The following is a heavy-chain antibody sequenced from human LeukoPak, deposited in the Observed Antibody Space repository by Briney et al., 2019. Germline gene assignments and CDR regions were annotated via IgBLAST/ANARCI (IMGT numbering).Heavy chain of an antibody. D-gene: IGHD3-10*01. CDR3: VRDGEGVAISVNYWFDP. CDR2: INPNSGGT. J-gene: IGHJ5*02. Sequence: ASVKVSCKASGYTFTGYYMHWVRQAPGQGLEWMGRINPNSGGTNYAQKFQGRVTMTRDTSISTAYMELRGLRSEDAAIYYCVRDGEGVAISVNYWFDPWGQGTLVTVSS. CDR1: GYTFTGYY. V-gene: IGHV1-2*06.